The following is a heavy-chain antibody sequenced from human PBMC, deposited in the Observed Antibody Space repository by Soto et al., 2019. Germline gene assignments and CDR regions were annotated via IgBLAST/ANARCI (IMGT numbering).Heavy chain of an antibody. CDR2: IYYSGST. CDR1: GGSITSGGYY. Sequence: QVQLQESGPGLVKPSQTLSLTCTVSGGSITSGGYYWSWIRQHPGKGLEWIGYIYYSGSTYYSPSLKSRVIISLDTSKNQCALKLSSVTAADTAIYYCARGGIVVVVAAFDPWGQGTLVTVSS. D-gene: IGHD2-15*01. CDR3: ARGGIVVVVAAFDP. J-gene: IGHJ5*02. V-gene: IGHV4-31*03.